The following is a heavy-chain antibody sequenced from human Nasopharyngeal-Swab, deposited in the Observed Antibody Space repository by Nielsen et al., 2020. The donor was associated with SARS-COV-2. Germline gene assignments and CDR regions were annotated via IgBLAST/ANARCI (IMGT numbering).Heavy chain of an antibody. CDR2: IYYSGST. V-gene: IGHV4-61*08. J-gene: IGHJ4*02. D-gene: IGHD1-26*01. CDR3: AGRIVGPHLGDFDY. CDR1: GGSISSGDYY. Sequence: SETLSLTCTVSGGSISSGDYYWSWIRQPPGKGLEWIGYIYYSGSTTYNPSLKSRVTISVDTSKNQFSLKLSSVTAADTAVYYCAGRIVGPHLGDFDYWGQGTLVTVSS.